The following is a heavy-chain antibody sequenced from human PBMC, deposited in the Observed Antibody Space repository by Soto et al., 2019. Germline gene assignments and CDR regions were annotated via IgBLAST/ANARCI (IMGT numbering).Heavy chain of an antibody. V-gene: IGHV1-69*13. CDR2: IIPIFGTA. J-gene: IGHJ6*02. D-gene: IGHD3-22*01. CDR1: GGTFSSYA. CDR3: ARDSSYRSRDKYKAPITMIVQPQKYHGMDV. Sequence: GASVKVSCKASGGTFSSYAISWVRQAPGQGLEWMGGIIPIFGTANYAQKFQGRVTITADESTSTAYMELSSLRSEDTAVYYCARDSSYRSRDKYKAPITMIVQPQKYHGMDVWGQGTTVTVSS.